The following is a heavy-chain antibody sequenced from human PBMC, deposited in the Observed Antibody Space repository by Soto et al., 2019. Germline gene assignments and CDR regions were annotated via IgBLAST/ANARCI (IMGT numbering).Heavy chain of an antibody. J-gene: IGHJ4*02. CDR1: GLTVSSNY. CDR2: IYSGGST. CDR3: ASSTSRRGTGY. Sequence: EVQLVESGGGLVQPGGSLRLSCAASGLTVSSNYMSWVRQAPGKGLEWVSVIYSGGSTYYADSVKGRFTISRDNSKNTLYLKMNSLRAEDTAVYYCASSTSRRGTGYWGQGTLVTVSS. D-gene: IGHD2-2*01. V-gene: IGHV3-66*01.